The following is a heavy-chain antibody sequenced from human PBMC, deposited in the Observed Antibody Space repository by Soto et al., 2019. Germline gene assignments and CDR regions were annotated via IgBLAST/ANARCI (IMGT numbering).Heavy chain of an antibody. D-gene: IGHD3-10*01. CDR3: ARGNSRYYYGSGSYSSWFDP. CDR2: TNHIGST. V-gene: IGHV4-34*01. J-gene: IGHJ5*02. Sequence: EPPTLISAVFQRQFRSYHWSRVRQPPRKALERNGETNHIGSTNYNPSLKSRVTISVDTPKNQFSLKLSSVTAADTAVYYCARGNSRYYYGSGSYSSWFDPWGQGTLVTV. CDR1: QRQFRSYH.